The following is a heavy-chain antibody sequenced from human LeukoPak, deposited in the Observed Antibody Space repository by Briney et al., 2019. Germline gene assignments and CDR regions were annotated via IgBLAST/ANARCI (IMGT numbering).Heavy chain of an antibody. D-gene: IGHD4-17*01. V-gene: IGHV4-30-4*01. CDR3: ARDPLTTVTMVGPLDYYGMDV. J-gene: IGHJ6*02. Sequence: SETLSLTCTVSGGSISSGDYHWSWIRQPPGKGLEWIGYIYYSGSTYYNPSLKSRVTISVDTSKNQFSLKLSSVTAADTAVYYCARDPLTTVTMVGPLDYYGMDVWGQGTTVTVSS. CDR2: IYYSGST. CDR1: GGSISSGDYH.